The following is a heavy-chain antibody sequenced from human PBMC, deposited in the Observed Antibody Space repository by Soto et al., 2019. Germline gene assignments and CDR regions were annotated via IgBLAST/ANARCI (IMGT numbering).Heavy chain of an antibody. D-gene: IGHD1-20*01. CDR3: AKAPTKAPDVFPIISGCRHPKDNSPVVLACLITGYHPTSVTVTWY. V-gene: IGHV3-23*01. CDR1: GFTFSSYA. CDR2: ISGSGGST. Sequence: PGGSLRLSCAASGFTFSSYAMSWVRQAPGKGLEWVSAISGSGGSTYYADSVKGRFTISRDNSKNTLYLQMNSLRAEDTAVYYCAKAPTKAPDVFPIISGCRHPKDNSPVVLACLITGYHPTSVTVTWY. J-gene: IGHJ2*01.